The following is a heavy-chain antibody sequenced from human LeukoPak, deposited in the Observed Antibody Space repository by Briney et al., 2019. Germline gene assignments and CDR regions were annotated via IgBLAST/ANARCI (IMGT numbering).Heavy chain of an antibody. CDR1: GFTFSNYA. D-gene: IGHD2-15*01. V-gene: IGHV3-23*01. J-gene: IGHJ4*02. CDR2: ISGYGGTT. Sequence: GGSLRLSCAASGFTFSNYAVNWVRQAPGKGLQWVSAISGYGGTTYYADSVKGRFTISRDNSKNTLYLQMNSLRAEDTAVYYCAKKPNIVVVVAAGEFDYWGQGTLVTVSS. CDR3: AKKPNIVVVVAAGEFDY.